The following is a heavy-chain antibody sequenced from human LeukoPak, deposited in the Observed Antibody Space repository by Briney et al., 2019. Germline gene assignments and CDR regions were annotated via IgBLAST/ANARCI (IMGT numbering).Heavy chain of an antibody. CDR3: ARDLDVVGAADDAGDF. D-gene: IGHD2-15*01. V-gene: IGHV3-48*01. Sequence: GGSLRLSCAASGFTFSSYSMNWVRQAPGKGLEWVSYISSSSSTIYYADSVKGRFTISRDNAKNSLYLQMNSLRAEDTAVYYCARDLDVVGAADDAGDFWGQGTLVTVSS. CDR2: ISSSSSTI. J-gene: IGHJ4*02. CDR1: GFTFSSYS.